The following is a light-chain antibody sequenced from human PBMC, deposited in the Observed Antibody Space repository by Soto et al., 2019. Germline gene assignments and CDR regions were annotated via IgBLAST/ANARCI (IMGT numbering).Light chain of an antibody. Sequence: QAVVTQEPSLTVSPGGTVTLTCTSNTGAVTSGNYPSWHQQKPGQPPRALIYRVDFKHSWTPARFSGSLLGGKAALTLSGVLPEDEADYYCLLYFDNIRLFGGGTKLTVL. V-gene: IGLV7-43*01. CDR3: LLYFDNIRL. CDR1: TGAVTSGNY. J-gene: IGLJ2*01. CDR2: RVD.